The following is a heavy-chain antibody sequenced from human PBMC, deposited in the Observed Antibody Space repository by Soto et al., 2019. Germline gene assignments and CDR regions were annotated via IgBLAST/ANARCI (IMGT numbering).Heavy chain of an antibody. J-gene: IGHJ6*02. D-gene: IGHD3-3*02. Sequence: GASVKVSCKASGYTFTSYAMHWVRQAPGQRLEWMGWINAGNGNTKYSQKFQGRVTITRDTSASTAYMELSSLRSDGTAVYYCAILVVFIFGRGAYYGMDVWGQGTTVTVSS. V-gene: IGHV1-3*01. CDR3: AILVVFIFGRGAYYGMDV. CDR1: GYTFTSYA. CDR2: INAGNGNT.